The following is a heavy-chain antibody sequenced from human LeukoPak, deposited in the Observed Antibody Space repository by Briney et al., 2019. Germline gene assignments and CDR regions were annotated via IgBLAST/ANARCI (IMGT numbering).Heavy chain of an antibody. CDR2: ISGYNGDT. J-gene: IGHJ5*02. CDR3: ARDPSNTSGWKTWFDT. CDR1: GFIFTKYG. D-gene: IGHD6-19*01. V-gene: IGHV1-18*01. Sequence: VKVSCKASGFIFTKYGISWVRQAPGQGLEWVGWISGYNGDTSYAQKLQGRVTMTTDTSTTTAYMELGSLRSDDTAFYYCARDPSNTSGWKTWFDTWGQGTLVTVSS.